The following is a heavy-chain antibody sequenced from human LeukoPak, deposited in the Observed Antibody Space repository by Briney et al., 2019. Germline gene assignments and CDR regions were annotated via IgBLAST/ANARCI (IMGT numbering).Heavy chain of an antibody. J-gene: IGHJ4*02. D-gene: IGHD6-19*01. CDR3: ARGRWLVRDFDY. CDR1: GGSFSGYY. CDR2: INHSGST. V-gene: IGHV4-34*01. Sequence: SETLSLTCAVYGGSFSGYYWSWIRQPPGKGLEWIGEINHSGSTNYNPSLKSRVTISVDTSKNQFSLKLSSVTAADTAVYYCARGRWLVRDFDYWGQGTLVTVS.